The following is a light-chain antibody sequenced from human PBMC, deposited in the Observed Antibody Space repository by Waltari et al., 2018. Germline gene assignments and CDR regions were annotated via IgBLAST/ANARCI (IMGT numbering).Light chain of an antibody. V-gene: IGKV3-11*01. CDR2: DAS. CDR3: QQRSDWPPT. CDR1: QSVGTD. Sequence: EIVLTQSPATLSLSPGARATLSCRAPQSVGTDLAWYQQKPGQAPRLLIYDASNRATGIPARFSGSGSGTDFTLTISSLGPEDFAVYYCQQRSDWPPTFGGGTKVEIK. J-gene: IGKJ4*01.